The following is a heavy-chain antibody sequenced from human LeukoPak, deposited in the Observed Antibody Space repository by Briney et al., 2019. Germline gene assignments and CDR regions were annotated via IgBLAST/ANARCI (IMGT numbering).Heavy chain of an antibody. CDR3: AKIANSSGRRGEHEV. V-gene: IGHV1-69*04. CDR2: IIPILGIA. CDR1: GGTFSSYA. J-gene: IGHJ4*02. D-gene: IGHD6-19*01. Sequence: SVKVSCKASGGTFSSYAISWVRQAPGQGLEWMGRIIPILGIANYAQKFQGRVTITADKSTSTAYMELSSLRSEDTAVCYCAKIANSSGRRGEHEVWGQGTLVTVSS.